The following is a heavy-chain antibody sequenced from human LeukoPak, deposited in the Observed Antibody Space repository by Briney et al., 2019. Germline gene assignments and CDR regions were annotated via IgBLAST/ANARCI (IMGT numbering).Heavy chain of an antibody. CDR3: ARDCSSTSCYSQRRRGFDY. V-gene: IGHV4-34*01. Sequence: SETLSLTCTVYGGSFSGYYWSWIRQPPGKGLEWIGEINHSGSTNYNPSLKSRVTISVDTSKNQFSLKLSSVTAADTAVYYCARDCSSTSCYSQRRRGFDYWGQGTLVTVSS. J-gene: IGHJ4*02. CDR2: INHSGST. CDR1: GGSFSGYY. D-gene: IGHD2-2*02.